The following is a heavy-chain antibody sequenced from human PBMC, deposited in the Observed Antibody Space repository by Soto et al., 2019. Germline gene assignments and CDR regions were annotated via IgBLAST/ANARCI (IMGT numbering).Heavy chain of an antibody. CDR3: ARDRRGYYDSSGYIIGRY. V-gene: IGHV3-30-3*01. CDR2: ISYDGSNK. D-gene: IGHD3-22*01. J-gene: IGHJ4*02. CDR1: GFTFSSYA. Sequence: PGGSLRLSCAASGFTFSSYAMHWVRQAPGKGLEWVAVISYDGSNKYYADSVKGRFTISRDNSKNTLYLQMNSLRAEDTAVYYCARDRRGYYDSSGYIIGRYWGQGTLVTVSS.